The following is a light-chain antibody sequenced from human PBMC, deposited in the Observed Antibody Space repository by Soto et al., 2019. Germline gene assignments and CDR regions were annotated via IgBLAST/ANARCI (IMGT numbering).Light chain of an antibody. V-gene: IGKV3-15*01. Sequence: EIVMTQSPVTLSVSPGEGATLSCRASQSVSSNLAWYQQKPGQAPRLLIYGASTRATGIPARFSGSGSGTEFTLTISGLQSEDFADYYCQQYNNWPPVTFGQGTKLEIK. J-gene: IGKJ2*01. CDR3: QQYNNWPPVT. CDR1: QSVSSN. CDR2: GAS.